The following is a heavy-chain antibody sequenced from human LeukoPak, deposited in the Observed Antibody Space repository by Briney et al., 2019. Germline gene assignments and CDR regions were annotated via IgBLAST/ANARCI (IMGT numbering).Heavy chain of an antibody. D-gene: IGHD2-15*01. J-gene: IGHJ5*02. CDR2: IYYSGST. CDR1: GGSISSGGYY. CDR3: ARDRLSTCSGGSCYPAAWFDP. V-gene: IGHV4-31*03. Sequence: PSQTLSLTCTVSGGSISSGGYYWSWIRQHPGKGLEWIGYIYYSGSTYYNPSLKSRVTISVDTSKNQFSLKLSSVTAADTAVYHCARDRLSTCSGGSCYPAAWFDPWGQGTLVTVSS.